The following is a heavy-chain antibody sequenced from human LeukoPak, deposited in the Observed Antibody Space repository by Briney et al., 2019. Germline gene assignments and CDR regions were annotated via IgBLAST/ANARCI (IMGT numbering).Heavy chain of an antibody. D-gene: IGHD6-13*01. CDR1: GFTFSSYS. J-gene: IGHJ4*02. CDR2: ISSSSSYI. Sequence: KPGGSLRLSCAASGFTFSSYSMNWVRQAPGKGLEWVSSISSSSSYIYYADSVKGRFTISRDNAKNSLYLQMNSLRAEDTAVYYCARDSSSSWYSYLAWASDYWGQGTLVTVSS. V-gene: IGHV3-21*01. CDR3: ARDSSSSWYSYLAWASDY.